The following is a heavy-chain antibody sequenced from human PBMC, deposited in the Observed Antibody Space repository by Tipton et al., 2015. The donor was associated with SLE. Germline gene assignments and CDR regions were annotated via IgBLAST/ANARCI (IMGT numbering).Heavy chain of an antibody. J-gene: IGHJ5*02. V-gene: IGHV3-30*02. CDR2: IRYDGSNK. Sequence: GSLRLSCAASGFTFSSYGMHWVRQAPGKGLEWVAFIRYDGSNKYYADSVKGRFTISRDNSKNTLYLQMNSLRAEDMAVYYCARDAVGATRYNWFNPWGQGALVTVSS. CDR3: ARDAVGATRYNWFNP. D-gene: IGHD1-26*01. CDR1: GFTFSSYG.